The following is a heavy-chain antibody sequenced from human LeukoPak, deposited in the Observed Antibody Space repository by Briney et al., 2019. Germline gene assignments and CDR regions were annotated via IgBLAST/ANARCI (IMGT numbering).Heavy chain of an antibody. J-gene: IGHJ1*01. CDR2: ISSSGSII. CDR3: TRGMNYDSSAYWHQH. CDR1: GFTFSSYE. D-gene: IGHD3-22*01. V-gene: IGHV3-48*03. Sequence: EGSLRLSCAASGFTFSSYEMNWVRQAPGKGLEWVSYISSSGSIIYYADSLKGRFTISRDNAKNSLYLQMNSLRGEDTAVYYCTRGMNYDSSAYWHQHWGQGTLVTVSS.